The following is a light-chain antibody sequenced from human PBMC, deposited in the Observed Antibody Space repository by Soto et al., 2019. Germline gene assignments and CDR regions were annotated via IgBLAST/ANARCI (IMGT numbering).Light chain of an antibody. CDR2: KAS. V-gene: IGKV1-5*03. Sequence: DIPMTQSPSTLSASVGVRVTITCRASQSINIWLAWYQQKPGKAPKLLIYKASTLESGVPSRFSGSGSGTEFTLTISSLQPDDFATYYCQQYDSYSWTFGQGTKVEIK. J-gene: IGKJ1*01. CDR3: QQYDSYSWT. CDR1: QSINIW.